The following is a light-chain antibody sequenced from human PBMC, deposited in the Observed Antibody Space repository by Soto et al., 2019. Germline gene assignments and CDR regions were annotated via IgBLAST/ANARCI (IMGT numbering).Light chain of an antibody. V-gene: IGKV1-5*01. Sequence: DIQMTQSPSTLSASVGDRVTITCRASQSISSWLAWYQQKPGKAPKLLIYDASSLESGVPSRFSGSGSGTDFTFTISRLEPEDSAVYFCQQYHGSPYTFGQGTKVDIK. CDR3: QQYHGSPYT. CDR1: QSISSW. J-gene: IGKJ2*01. CDR2: DAS.